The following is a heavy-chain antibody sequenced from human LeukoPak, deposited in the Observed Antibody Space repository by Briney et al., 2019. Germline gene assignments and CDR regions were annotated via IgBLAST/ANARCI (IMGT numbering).Heavy chain of an antibody. CDR2: ISGSGIST. J-gene: IGHJ5*02. CDR3: AKDLPAGGFDP. D-gene: IGHD1-26*01. Sequence: GGSLRLSCEASGFTFSTCATSWVRQAPGKGLEWVSAISGSGISTFYADSVKGRFTISRDNSKNTLYLQMNSLRAEDTAVYYCAKDLPAGGFDPWGQGTLVTVSS. CDR1: GFTFSTCA. V-gene: IGHV3-23*01.